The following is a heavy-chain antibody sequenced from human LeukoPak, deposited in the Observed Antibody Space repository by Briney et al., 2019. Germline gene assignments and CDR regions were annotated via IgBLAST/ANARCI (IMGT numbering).Heavy chain of an antibody. CDR2: IYYSGST. CDR1: GGSISSYY. D-gene: IGHD5-24*01. Sequence: SETLSLTCTVSGGSISSYYWSWIRQPPGKGLEWIGYIYYSGSTNYNPSLKSRVTISVDTSKNQFSLKLSSVTAADTAVYYCARHGDGYNLNYWGQGTLVTVSS. J-gene: IGHJ4*02. CDR3: ARHGDGYNLNY. V-gene: IGHV4-59*08.